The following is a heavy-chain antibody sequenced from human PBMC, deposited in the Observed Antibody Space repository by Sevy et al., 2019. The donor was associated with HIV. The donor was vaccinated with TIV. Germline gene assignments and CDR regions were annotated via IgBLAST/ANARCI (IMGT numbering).Heavy chain of an antibody. CDR1: GFTFSSYG. Sequence: GGSLRLSCAASGFTFSSYGMQWVRRAPGKGLEWVAVISYDGSTIYYADSVKGRFTISRDNSKNTLSLQMNSLRAEDTAVYYCAKEGGYRTSSYFDYWGQGTLVTVSS. CDR3: AKEGGYRTSSYFDY. CDR2: ISYDGSTI. V-gene: IGHV3-30*18. J-gene: IGHJ4*02. D-gene: IGHD2-2*01.